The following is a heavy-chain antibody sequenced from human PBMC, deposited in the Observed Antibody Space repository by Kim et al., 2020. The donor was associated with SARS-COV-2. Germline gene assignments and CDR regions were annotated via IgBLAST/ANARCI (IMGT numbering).Heavy chain of an antibody. CDR2: IYYSGST. CDR1: GGSISSSSYY. D-gene: IGHD3-16*01. V-gene: IGHV4-39*01. CDR3: ARRAWGRIDY. J-gene: IGHJ4*02. Sequence: SETLSLTCTVSGGSISSSSYYWGWIRQPPGKGLEWIGSIYYSGSTYYNPSLKSRVTISVDTSKNQFSLKLSSVTAADTAVYYCARRAWGRIDYWGQGTLVTVSS.